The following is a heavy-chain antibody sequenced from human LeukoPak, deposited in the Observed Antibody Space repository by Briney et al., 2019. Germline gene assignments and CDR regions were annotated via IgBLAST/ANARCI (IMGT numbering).Heavy chain of an antibody. CDR2: ISYDGTNK. Sequence: GGSLRLSCTASGFTFGDYAMSWVRQAPGKGLEWVAFISYDGTNKYYADSVKGRFTFSRDNSKYTLYLQMNSLRAEDTAVYYCAKGSSSGTVDYWGQGTLVAVSS. CDR3: AKGSSSGTVDY. D-gene: IGHD3-22*01. J-gene: IGHJ4*02. V-gene: IGHV3-30*04. CDR1: GFTFGDYA.